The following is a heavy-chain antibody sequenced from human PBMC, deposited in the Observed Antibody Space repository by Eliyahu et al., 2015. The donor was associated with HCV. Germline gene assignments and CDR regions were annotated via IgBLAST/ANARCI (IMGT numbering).Heavy chain of an antibody. J-gene: IGHJ2*01. Sequence: QLQLQESGPGLVKPSETLSLTCTVSGGSISSSSYYWGWIRQPPGKGLEWIGSIYXSGSTYYNPSLKSRVTISVDTSKNQFSLKLSSVTAADTAVYYCARLWGPLAVAAKNPYWYFDLWGRGTLVTVSS. CDR1: GGSISSSSYY. V-gene: IGHV4-39*01. D-gene: IGHD6-19*01. CDR2: IYXSGST. CDR3: ARLWGPLAVAAKNPYWYFDL.